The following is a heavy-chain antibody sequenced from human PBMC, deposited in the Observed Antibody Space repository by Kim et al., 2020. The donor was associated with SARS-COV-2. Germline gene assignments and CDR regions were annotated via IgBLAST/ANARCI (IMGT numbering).Heavy chain of an antibody. Sequence: GESLKISCKGSGYSFTSYWIGWVRQMPGKGLEWMGIIYPGDSDTRYSPSFQGQVTISADKSISTAYLQWSSLKASDTAMYYCARHLGEIADGENWFDPWGQGTLVTVSS. J-gene: IGHJ5*02. V-gene: IGHV5-51*01. CDR3: ARHLGEIADGENWFDP. CDR2: IYPGDSDT. CDR1: GYSFTSYW. D-gene: IGHD3-16*01.